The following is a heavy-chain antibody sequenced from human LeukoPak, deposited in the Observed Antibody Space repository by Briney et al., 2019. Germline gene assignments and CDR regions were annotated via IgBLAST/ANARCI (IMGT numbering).Heavy chain of an antibody. V-gene: IGHV4-39*01. CDR3: AKHEGSYYDKSGYTVDF. CDR1: TGSVNSGVYY. CDR2: IHSSGNS. Sequence: PSETLSLTCSVSTGSVNSGVYYWGWVRQPPGKGLEWIGSIHSSGNSYCNPSLKSRVTLSVDTSKNQFSLKLSSVTAADRAVYYCAKHEGSYYDKSGYTVDFWGLGTLVTVSS. J-gene: IGHJ4*02. D-gene: IGHD3-22*01.